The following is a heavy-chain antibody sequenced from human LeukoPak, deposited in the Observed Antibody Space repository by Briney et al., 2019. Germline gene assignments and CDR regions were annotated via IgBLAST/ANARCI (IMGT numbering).Heavy chain of an antibody. CDR1: GYTFTGYY. J-gene: IGHJ4*02. CDR3: ARDPYVGATDY. CDR2: IIPIFGTA. V-gene: IGHV1-69*06. D-gene: IGHD1-26*01. Sequence: ASVKVSCKASGYTFTGYYMHWVRQAPGQGLEWMGGIIPIFGTANYAQKFQGRVTITADKSTSTAYMELSSLRSEDTAVYYCARDPYVGATDYWGQGTLVTVSS.